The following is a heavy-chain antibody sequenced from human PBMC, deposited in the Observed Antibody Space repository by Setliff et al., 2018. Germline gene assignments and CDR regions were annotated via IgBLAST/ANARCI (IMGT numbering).Heavy chain of an antibody. Sequence: ASETLSLTCTVSGGYISSSSYYWGWIRKPPGKGLEWCGCIYYSGSTYYNPSLKSRVTISVDTSKNQFSLKLSSVTAADTAVYYCARGRDYNFWSGYYSPDAFDIWGQGTMVTVSS. V-gene: IGHV4-39*07. CDR3: ARGRDYNFWSGYYSPDAFDI. CDR1: GGYISSSSYY. J-gene: IGHJ3*02. CDR2: IYYSGST. D-gene: IGHD3-3*01.